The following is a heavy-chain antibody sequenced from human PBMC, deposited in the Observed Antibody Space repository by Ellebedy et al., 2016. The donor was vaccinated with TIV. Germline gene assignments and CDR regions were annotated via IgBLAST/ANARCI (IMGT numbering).Heavy chain of an antibody. D-gene: IGHD6-19*01. Sequence: GESLKISCAASGFTISTYWMSWVRQAPGKGLEWLANIKRDGSEKYYVESVKGRFTISRDNAKNTLYLQMNSLRAEDTAVYYCARAGSSGWEAYFDLWGRGTLVTVSS. CDR2: IKRDGSEK. CDR3: ARAGSSGWEAYFDL. CDR1: GFTISTYW. V-gene: IGHV3-7*01. J-gene: IGHJ2*01.